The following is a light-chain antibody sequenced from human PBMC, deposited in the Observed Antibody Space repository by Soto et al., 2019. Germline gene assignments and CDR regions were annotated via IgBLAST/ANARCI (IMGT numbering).Light chain of an antibody. J-gene: IGKJ2*01. Sequence: DVVMTQSPLSLPVTLGQPASISCRSSESLVYSDGNTYLDWFQQRPGQSPRRLIYKVSNRDSGVPDRFSGSGSGTDFTLKISRVEAEDVGVYDCMQGTHWYSFGQGTKLEIK. CDR3: MQGTHWYS. CDR2: KVS. CDR1: ESLVYSDGNTY. V-gene: IGKV2-30*01.